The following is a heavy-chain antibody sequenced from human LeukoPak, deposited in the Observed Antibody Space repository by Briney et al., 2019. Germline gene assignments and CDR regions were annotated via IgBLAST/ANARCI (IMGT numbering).Heavy chain of an antibody. CDR3: ARGLWFGELLRTLGY. D-gene: IGHD3-10*01. CDR1: GYTFTGYY. J-gene: IGHJ4*02. CDR2: INPNSGGT. Sequence: ASVKVSCKASGYTFTGYYMHWVRQAPGQGLEWMGWINPNSGGTNYAQKFQGRVTMTRDTSISTAYMELSSLRSEDTAVYYCARGLWFGELLRTLGYWGQGTLVTVSS. V-gene: IGHV1-2*02.